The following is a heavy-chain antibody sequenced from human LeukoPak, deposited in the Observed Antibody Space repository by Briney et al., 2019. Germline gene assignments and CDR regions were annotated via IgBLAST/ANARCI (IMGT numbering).Heavy chain of an antibody. V-gene: IGHV3-30*18. CDR3: AKDRFRGCSGGSCYYFDY. CDR1: GFTFSSYG. D-gene: IGHD2-15*01. Sequence: QAGGSLRLSCAASGFTFSSYGMHWVRQAPGKGLEWVAVISYDGSNKYYADSVKGRFTISRDNSKNTVYLQMNSLRAEDTAVYYCAKDRFRGCSGGSCYYFDYWGQGTLVTVSS. J-gene: IGHJ4*02. CDR2: ISYDGSNK.